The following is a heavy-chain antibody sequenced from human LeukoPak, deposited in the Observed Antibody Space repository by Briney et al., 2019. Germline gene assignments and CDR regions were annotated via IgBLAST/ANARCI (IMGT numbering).Heavy chain of an antibody. D-gene: IGHD3-10*01. J-gene: IGHJ5*02. CDR1: GGSISSYY. Sequence: SETLSLTCTVSGGSISSYYWSWIRQPPGKGLEWIGEINHSGSTNYNPSLKSRVTISVDTSKNQFSLKLSSVTAADTAVYYCARAWGVRGVTINNWFDPWGQGTLVTVSS. V-gene: IGHV4-34*01. CDR2: INHSGST. CDR3: ARAWGVRGVTINNWFDP.